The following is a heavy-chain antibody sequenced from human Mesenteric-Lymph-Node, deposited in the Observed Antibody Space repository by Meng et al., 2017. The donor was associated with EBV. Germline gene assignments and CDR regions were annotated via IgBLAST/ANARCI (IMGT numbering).Heavy chain of an antibody. J-gene: IGHJ4*02. V-gene: IGHV1-8*01. Sequence: QGQLVQSGAEVKKPGASVKVSCKAAGYAFNNFDIIWVRQATGQGLEWMGWMNPNNGNTGYAQKFQGRVTMTRNSAISTAYMELSSLTSEDTALYYCARDRGYSSSCDHWGQGTLVTASS. CDR1: GYAFNNFD. D-gene: IGHD2-2*01. CDR3: ARDRGYSSSCDH. CDR2: MNPNNGNT.